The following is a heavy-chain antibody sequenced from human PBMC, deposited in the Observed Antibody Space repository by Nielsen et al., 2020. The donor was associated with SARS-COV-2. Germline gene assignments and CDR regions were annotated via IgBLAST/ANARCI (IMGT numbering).Heavy chain of an antibody. CDR2: ILYDENNK. J-gene: IGHJ4*02. Sequence: GESLKISCSASGFPFRSYAMHWVRQAPGRGLEWVAVILYDENNKYYEDSVRGRFTISRDNSKNTLYLQMNSLRAEDTAVYYCAEEKYTTSRTLSYFDSWGLGTLVTVSS. CDR3: AEEKYTTSRTLSYFDS. CDR1: GFPFRSYA. V-gene: IGHV3-30*18. D-gene: IGHD2/OR15-2a*01.